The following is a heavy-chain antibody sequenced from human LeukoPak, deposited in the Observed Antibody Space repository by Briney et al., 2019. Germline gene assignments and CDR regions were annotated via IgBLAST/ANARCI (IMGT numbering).Heavy chain of an antibody. D-gene: IGHD6-13*01. CDR3: AKALEQETVIALDS. CDR2: ISGSGGST. Sequence: PGGSLRLSCAASGFTFSTYAMSWVRQAQGKGLEWVSAISGSGGSTYYADSVKGRFTISRDNSKNTLYLQMNSLRAEDTSIYFCAKALEQETVIALDSWGQGTLVTVSS. V-gene: IGHV3-23*01. J-gene: IGHJ4*02. CDR1: GFTFSTYA.